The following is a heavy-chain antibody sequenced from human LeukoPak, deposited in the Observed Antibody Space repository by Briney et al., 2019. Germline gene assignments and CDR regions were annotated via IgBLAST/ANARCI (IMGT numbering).Heavy chain of an antibody. CDR2: IGTSTSYI. D-gene: IGHD2-15*01. CDR1: GFTFSTYI. J-gene: IGHJ6*03. V-gene: IGHV3-21*04. CDR3: AKGAAYYYYYYMDV. Sequence: GGSLRLSCTASGFTFSTYIMNWVRQTPGKGLEWVSSIGTSTSYIYYADSVKGRFTISRDNAKNSLYLEMNSLRAEDTAVYYCAKGAAYYYYYYMDVWGKGTTVTISS.